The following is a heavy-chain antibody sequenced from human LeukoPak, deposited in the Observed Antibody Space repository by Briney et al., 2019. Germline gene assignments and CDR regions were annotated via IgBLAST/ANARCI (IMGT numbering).Heavy chain of an antibody. J-gene: IGHJ4*02. CDR3: VKLGPSKYNWNSEGDY. D-gene: IGHD1-7*01. V-gene: IGHV3-64D*06. CDR1: GFTFSSYA. Sequence: PGGSLRLSCSASGFTFSSYAMHWVRQAPGKGLEYVSAISSNGGSTYYADSVKGRYTISRDNSKNTLYLQMSSLRAEDTAVYYCVKLGPSKYNWNSEGDYWGQGTLVTVSS. CDR2: ISSNGGST.